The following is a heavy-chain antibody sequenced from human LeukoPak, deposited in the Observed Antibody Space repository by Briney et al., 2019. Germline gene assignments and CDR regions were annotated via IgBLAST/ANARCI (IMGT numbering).Heavy chain of an antibody. CDR3: ARFPESGGSSPVYYYYYMDV. CDR2: ISSSSSYI. CDR1: GFTFSSYE. D-gene: IGHD2-15*01. V-gene: IGHV3-21*01. J-gene: IGHJ6*03. Sequence: GGSLRLSCAASGFTFSSYEMNWVRQAPGKGLEWVSSISSSSSYIYYADSVKGRFTISRDNAKNSLYLQMNSLRAEDTAVYYCARFPESGGSSPVYYYYYMDVWGKGTTVTISS.